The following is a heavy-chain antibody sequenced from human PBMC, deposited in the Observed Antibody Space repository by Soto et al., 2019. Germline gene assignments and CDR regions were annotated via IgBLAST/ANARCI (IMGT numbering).Heavy chain of an antibody. D-gene: IGHD6-13*01. CDR2: ISAYNGNT. V-gene: IGHV1-18*01. J-gene: IGHJ6*02. Sequence: QVQLVQSGAEVKKPGASVKVSCKASGYTFTSYVITWVRQAPGQGLEWMGWISAYNGNTNYAQKLQGRVTMTTDTSTSAAYMELRSLRSDDTAVYYCASYREQLILYGMDVWGQGTTVTVSS. CDR1: GYTFTSYV. CDR3: ASYREQLILYGMDV.